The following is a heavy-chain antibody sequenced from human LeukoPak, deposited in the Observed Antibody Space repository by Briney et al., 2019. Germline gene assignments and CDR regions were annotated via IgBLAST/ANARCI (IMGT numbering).Heavy chain of an antibody. J-gene: IGHJ2*01. Sequence: GGSLRLSCAASGFTFSNYGMHWVRQAPGKGLEWVAFIRYDGSNKYYADSVKGRFTISRDNSKNTLYLQMNSLRAEDTAVYYCARDSGGDHYDFWSGDNWYFDLWGRGTLVTVSS. CDR3: ARDSGGDHYDFWSGDNWYFDL. D-gene: IGHD3-3*01. V-gene: IGHV3-30*02. CDR2: IRYDGSNK. CDR1: GFTFSNYG.